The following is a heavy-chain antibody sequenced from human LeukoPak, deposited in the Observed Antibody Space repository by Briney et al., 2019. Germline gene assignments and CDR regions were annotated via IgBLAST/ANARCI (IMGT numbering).Heavy chain of an antibody. J-gene: IGHJ6*02. D-gene: IGHD4-23*01. CDR2: IYYSGST. Sequence: TASETLSLTCTVSGGSISTYYWSWIRQPPGKGLEWIGYIYYSGSTNYNPSLKSRVTISVDTSKNQFPLKLSSVTAADTAVYYCARDNYGGNYNGVDVWGQGTTVTVSS. CDR1: GGSISTYY. CDR3: ARDNYGGNYNGVDV. V-gene: IGHV4-59*01.